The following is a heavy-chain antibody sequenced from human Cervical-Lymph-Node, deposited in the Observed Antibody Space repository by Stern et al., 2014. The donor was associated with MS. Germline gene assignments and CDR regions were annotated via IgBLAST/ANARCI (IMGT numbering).Heavy chain of an antibody. CDR3: ARGGYYESGLDV. V-gene: IGHV4-4*07. CDR1: GGSITSYH. CDR2: FYTSGST. D-gene: IGHD3-22*01. J-gene: IGHJ6*02. Sequence: VQLVESGTGLVKPSETLSLTCTASGGSITSYHWTWIRQPAGKGLEWVGRFYTSGSTNYNPSLKSRVTMSVDTSKNQLSLKLTSVTAADTAVYYCARGGYYESGLDVWGQGTTVTVSS.